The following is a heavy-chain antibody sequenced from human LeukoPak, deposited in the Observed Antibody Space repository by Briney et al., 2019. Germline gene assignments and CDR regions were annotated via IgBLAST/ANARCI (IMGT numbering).Heavy chain of an antibody. D-gene: IGHD2-15*01. CDR2: ISYDGTNK. J-gene: IGHJ4*02. CDR3: ARGPRCSGGSCYADN. Sequence: QPGRSLRLSCAASGFTFSSYAIHWVRQAPGEGLEWVAVISYDGTNKYYADSVEGRFTISRDNSKNTLYLQMNSLRAEDTAVYYCARGPRCSGGSCYADNWGQGTLVTVSS. V-gene: IGHV3-30*04. CDR1: GFTFSSYA.